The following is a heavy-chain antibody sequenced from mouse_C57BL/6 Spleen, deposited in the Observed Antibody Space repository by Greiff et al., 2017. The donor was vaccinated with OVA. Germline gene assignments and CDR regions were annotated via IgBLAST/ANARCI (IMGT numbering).Heavy chain of an antibody. V-gene: IGHV2-5*01. D-gene: IGHD6-1*01. Sequence: VKLVESGPGLVQPSQSLSITCTVSGFSLTSYGVHWVRQSPGKGLEWLGVIWRGGSTDYNAAFMSRLSITKDNSKSQVFFKMNSLQADDTAIYYCAKKSLYEKYAMDYWGQGTSVTVSS. CDR2: IWRGGST. CDR1: GFSLTSYG. CDR3: AKKSLYEKYAMDY. J-gene: IGHJ4*01.